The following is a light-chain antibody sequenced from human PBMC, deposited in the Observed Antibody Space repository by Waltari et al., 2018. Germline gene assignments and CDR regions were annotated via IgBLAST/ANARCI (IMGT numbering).Light chain of an antibody. CDR1: SSNIGVNY. V-gene: IGLV1-47*01. CDR3: AAWDDSLYA. CDR2: RNN. Sequence: QSVLTQPPSASGTPGQRVTISCSGSSSNIGVNYVYWYQQLPGRAPTLLIYRNNQRPSGFPDRFSGSKSGTSASLAISGLRSEDEADYYCAAWDDSLYALGTGTKVSVL. J-gene: IGLJ1*01.